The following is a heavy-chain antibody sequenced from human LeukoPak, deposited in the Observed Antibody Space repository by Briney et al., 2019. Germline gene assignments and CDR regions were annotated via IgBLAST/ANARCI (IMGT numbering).Heavy chain of an antibody. Sequence: GGSLRLSCAASGLAFSEYPMNWVRQAPGKVLEWVSNIRGSSSAKNYADSVKGRFTISRDNAKNSLYLEMSSLRAEDTAVCYCARDRDWSFDYWGQGTLVTVSS. CDR1: GLAFSEYP. V-gene: IGHV3-48*04. J-gene: IGHJ4*02. CDR2: IRGSSSAK. CDR3: ARDRDWSFDY. D-gene: IGHD3-9*01.